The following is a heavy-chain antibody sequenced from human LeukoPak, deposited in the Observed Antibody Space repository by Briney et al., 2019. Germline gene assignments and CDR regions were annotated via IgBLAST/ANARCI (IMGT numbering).Heavy chain of an antibody. CDR1: GFSFRNYD. Sequence: GGSLRLSRSACGFSFRNYDMHWVRQPTGKGLEWVSAVGTGGDTYYAGSVKGRFTVVRENAKNTLYLQMNSLRAGDTAMYYCARRSAAAGIDAFDIWGQGTVVTVSS. J-gene: IGHJ3*02. CDR3: ARRSAAAGIDAFDI. D-gene: IGHD6-13*01. V-gene: IGHV3-13*01. CDR2: VGTGGDT.